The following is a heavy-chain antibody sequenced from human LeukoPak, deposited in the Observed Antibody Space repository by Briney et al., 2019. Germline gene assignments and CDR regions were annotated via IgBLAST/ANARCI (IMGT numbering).Heavy chain of an antibody. D-gene: IGHD3-16*01. Sequence: PSETLSLTCTVSGYSISSGYYWGWIRQPPGKGLEWIGSIYHSGSTYYNPSLRSRVTISVDRSKNQFSLKLNSVTAADTAVYYCARKTGGDMNSWFDPWGQGTLVTVSS. J-gene: IGHJ5*02. CDR3: ARKTGGDMNSWFDP. V-gene: IGHV4-38-2*02. CDR1: GYSISSGYY. CDR2: IYHSGST.